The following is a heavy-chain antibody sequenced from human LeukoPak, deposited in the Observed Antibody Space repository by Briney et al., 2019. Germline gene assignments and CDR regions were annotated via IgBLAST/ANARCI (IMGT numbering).Heavy chain of an antibody. V-gene: IGHV4-34*01. CDR2: IYESGTT. Sequence: SETLSLTCAVYGESLNSYYWSWVRQPPGEGLEWIGEIYESGTTEYNPSLKSRVTISMVPSKQQFSLSLSSVTAADTAVYYRARGAWATRLGSWGLGTPVIVSS. CDR3: ARGAWATRLGS. CDR1: GESLNSYY. D-gene: IGHD2-15*01. J-gene: IGHJ4*02.